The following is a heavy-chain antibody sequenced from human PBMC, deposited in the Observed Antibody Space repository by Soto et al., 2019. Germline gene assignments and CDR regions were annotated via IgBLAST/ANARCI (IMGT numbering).Heavy chain of an antibody. J-gene: IGHJ5*02. V-gene: IGHV1-18*01. CDR1: VYTFSNYG. CDR3: ARVVPGAEAWFGP. CDR2: ISLYSDGT. Sequence: XSVKLSCRTSVYTFSNYGITWLRQAPGQPLEWLGWISLYSDGTNYAQKFQGRVSMTTDTSTTTAYMELRSLRSDDTAVYYCARVVPGAEAWFGPWGQGTLVTVSS. D-gene: IGHD2-2*01.